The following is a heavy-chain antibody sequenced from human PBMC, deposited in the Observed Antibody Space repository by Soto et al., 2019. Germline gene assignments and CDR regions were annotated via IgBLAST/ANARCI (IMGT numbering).Heavy chain of an antibody. CDR2: LSRGGGTT. CDR3: DNDCQYGSHVFDV. Sequence: GGSLRLSCAASGFTFSSHGMSWVRQAPGKGLEWIAGLSRGGGTTYYADSVKGRFTISRDNSKNTLDLIMNSLKVEDTALYYCDNDCQYGSHVFDVWGQGTMVSVSS. CDR1: GFTFSSHG. V-gene: IGHV3-23*01. J-gene: IGHJ3*01. D-gene: IGHD3-10*01.